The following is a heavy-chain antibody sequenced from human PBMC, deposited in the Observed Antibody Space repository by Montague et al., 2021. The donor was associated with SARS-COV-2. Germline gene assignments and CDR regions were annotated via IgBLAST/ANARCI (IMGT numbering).Heavy chain of an antibody. V-gene: IGHV4-39*07. CDR2: IYYSGST. J-gene: IGHJ6*02. CDR1: GGAISSSSYY. D-gene: IGHD3-22*01. Sequence: SETLSLTCTVSGGAISSSSYYWGWIRQPPGKGLEWIGSIYYSGSTYYNPYLQSRVTISVDTSKNQFSLKLSSVTAADTAVYYCARDTRITMLVVVNRYGMDVWGQGTTVTVSS. CDR3: ARDTRITMLVVVNRYGMDV.